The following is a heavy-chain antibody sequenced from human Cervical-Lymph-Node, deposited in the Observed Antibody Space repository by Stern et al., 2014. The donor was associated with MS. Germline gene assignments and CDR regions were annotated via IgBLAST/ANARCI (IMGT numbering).Heavy chain of an antibody. V-gene: IGHV4-59*01. D-gene: IGHD6-13*01. CDR2: IYYNGST. Sequence: VQLQESGPGLVKPSETLSLTCTVSGGSISNYYWSWIRQPPGKGLEWIGYIYYNGSTNYNPSLKSRVTISADTSKKQFSLKLSSVTAADTAVYYCARSYSSSWYGGYDYWGQGTLVTVSS. CDR1: GGSISNYY. CDR3: ARSYSSSWYGGYDY. J-gene: IGHJ4*02.